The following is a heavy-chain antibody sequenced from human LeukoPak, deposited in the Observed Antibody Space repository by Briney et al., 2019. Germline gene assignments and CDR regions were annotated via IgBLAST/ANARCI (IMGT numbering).Heavy chain of an antibody. D-gene: IGHD6-25*01. V-gene: IGHV4-4*02. Sequence: SGTLSLTCGVSGGSISNTNWWSWVRQPPGQGLEWIGEVHLDGRTNFNPSLKSRLTMSVDLSENHVSLKLTSVTAADTAVYYCAREGGFYRPLDYSGQGTLVTVSS. J-gene: IGHJ4*02. CDR2: VHLDGRT. CDR3: AREGGFYRPLDY. CDR1: GGSISNTNW.